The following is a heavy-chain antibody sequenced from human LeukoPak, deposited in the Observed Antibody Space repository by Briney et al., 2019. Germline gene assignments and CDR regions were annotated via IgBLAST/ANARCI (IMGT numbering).Heavy chain of an antibody. CDR1: GFTFSSHA. CDR3: AKGIWILRYFDY. Sequence: GGSLRLSCAASGFTFSSHAMSWVRQAPGKGLEWVSALSGSGGSTFYPDSVKGRFTISRDNSKNTLYLQMNSLRAEDTAVYYCAKGIWILRYFDYWGQGTLVTVSS. D-gene: IGHD3-9*01. CDR2: LSGSGGST. V-gene: IGHV3-23*01. J-gene: IGHJ4*02.